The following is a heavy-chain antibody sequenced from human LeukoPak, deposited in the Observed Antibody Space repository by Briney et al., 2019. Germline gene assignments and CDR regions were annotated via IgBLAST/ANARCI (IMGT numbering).Heavy chain of an antibody. CDR1: GFTFSSYW. J-gene: IGHJ4*02. CDR2: ISWNGGSR. D-gene: IGHD2-15*01. Sequence: PGGSLRLSCAASGFTFSSYWMSWVRQAPGKGLEWVSGISWNGGSRGYADSVKGRFTISRDNAKKSLYLQMNSLRAEDTALYYCARDHRPPMYCSGGSCSSAPGYWGQGTRVTVSS. V-gene: IGHV3-20*04. CDR3: ARDHRPPMYCSGGSCSSAPGY.